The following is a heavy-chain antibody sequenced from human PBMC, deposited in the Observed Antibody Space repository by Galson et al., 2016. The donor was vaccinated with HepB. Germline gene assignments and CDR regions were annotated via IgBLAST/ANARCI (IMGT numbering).Heavy chain of an antibody. V-gene: IGHV3-23*01. CDR2: VRASGNGGST. D-gene: IGHD3-22*01. CDR3: AILGMYYRDTSDYFTEDF. J-gene: IGHJ4*02. CDR1: GFTSSNYD. Sequence: SLRLSCAASGFTSSNYDMSWVRQAPGTGLQWVSVVRASGNGGSTHYADSVKGSFTISRDTSKKTLYLQMKSLRAEDTAVYYCAILGMYYRDTSDYFTEDFWGQGTLVTVSS.